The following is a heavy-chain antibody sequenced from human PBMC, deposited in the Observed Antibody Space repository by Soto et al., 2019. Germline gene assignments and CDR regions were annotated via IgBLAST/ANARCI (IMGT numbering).Heavy chain of an antibody. V-gene: IGHV3-7*01. CDR3: ARVGRGSSGYEPFEY. CDR1: GFTFSSYW. Sequence: LRLSCAASGFTFSSYWMSWVRRAPGKGLEWVANIKQDGSEKYYVDSVKGRFTISRDNAKNSLYLQMNSLRAEDTAVYYCARVGRGSSGYEPFEYWGQGTLVTVSS. J-gene: IGHJ4*02. CDR2: IKQDGSEK. D-gene: IGHD5-12*01.